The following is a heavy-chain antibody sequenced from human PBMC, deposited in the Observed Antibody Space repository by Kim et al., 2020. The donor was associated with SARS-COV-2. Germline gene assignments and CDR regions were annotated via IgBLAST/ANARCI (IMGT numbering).Heavy chain of an antibody. Sequence: SETLSLTCTVSGGSISSSSYYWGWIRQPPGKGLEWIGSIYYSGSTYYNPSLKSRVTISVDTSKNQFSLKLSSVTAADTAVYYCARLDTAMVCDYWGQGTLVTVSS. CDR3: ARLDTAMVCDY. CDR1: GGSISSSSYY. CDR2: IYYSGST. J-gene: IGHJ4*02. D-gene: IGHD5-18*01. V-gene: IGHV4-39*01.